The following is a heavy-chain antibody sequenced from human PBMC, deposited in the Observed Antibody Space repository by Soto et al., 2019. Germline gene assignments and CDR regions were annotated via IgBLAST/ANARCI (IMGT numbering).Heavy chain of an antibody. Sequence: ASVKVSCKVSGYTLTELSMHWVRQAPGKGLEWMGGFDPEDGETIYAQKFQGRVTMTEDTSTDTAYMELSSLRSEDTAVYYCATTKRKKQWLVKYYYGMDVWGQGTTVTVSS. V-gene: IGHV1-24*01. CDR1: GYTLTELS. CDR2: FDPEDGET. J-gene: IGHJ6*02. CDR3: ATTKRKKQWLVKYYYGMDV. D-gene: IGHD6-19*01.